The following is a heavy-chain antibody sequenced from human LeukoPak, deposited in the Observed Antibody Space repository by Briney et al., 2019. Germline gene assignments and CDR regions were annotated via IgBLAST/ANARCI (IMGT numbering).Heavy chain of an antibody. D-gene: IGHD5-18*01. Sequence: GGSLRLSCAASGFTFSSYSMTWVRQAPGKGLEWVSSISSSSSYIYYADSVKGRFTISRDNAKNSLYLQMNSLRAEDTAVYYCARDSIQLWLRPFDYWGQGTLVTVSS. CDR2: ISSSSSYI. V-gene: IGHV3-21*01. J-gene: IGHJ4*02. CDR3: ARDSIQLWLRPFDY. CDR1: GFTFSSYS.